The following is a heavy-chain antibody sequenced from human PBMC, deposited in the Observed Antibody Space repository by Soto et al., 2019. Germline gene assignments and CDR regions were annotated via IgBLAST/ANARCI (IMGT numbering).Heavy chain of an antibody. Sequence: GGSLRLSCAASGFTFSTYSMNWVRQAPGKGLEWVSYIRSSSSDIFYADPVKGRFTISRDNAKDSLYLQMNSLRAEDTAVYYCARDHDYAFDIWGQGTMVTVSS. D-gene: IGHD2-21*02. CDR2: IRSSSSDI. V-gene: IGHV3-48*01. CDR1: GFTFSTYS. CDR3: ARDHDYAFDI. J-gene: IGHJ3*02.